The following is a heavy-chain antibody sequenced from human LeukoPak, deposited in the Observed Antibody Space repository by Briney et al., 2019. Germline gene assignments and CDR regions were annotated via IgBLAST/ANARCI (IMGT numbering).Heavy chain of an antibody. Sequence: SQTLSLTCAISGDSVSSKSASWNWIRQSPSRGLEWLGRTYSRSKWFNDYAVSVKSRITINPDTSKNQFSLHLSSVNPDDTGVYYCARGTGSLDYWGQGNLVTVSS. CDR2: TYSRSKWFN. J-gene: IGHJ4*02. CDR3: ARGTGSLDY. D-gene: IGHD1-26*01. CDR1: GDSVSSKSAS. V-gene: IGHV6-1*01.